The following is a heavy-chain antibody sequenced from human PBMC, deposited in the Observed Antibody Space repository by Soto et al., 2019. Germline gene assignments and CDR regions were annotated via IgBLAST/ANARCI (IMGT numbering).Heavy chain of an antibody. Sequence: HITLKESGPTLVKPTQTLTLTCTFSGFSLSTSGVGVGWVRQPPGKALEWLALIYSNDDKRFSTSLKSRLTITKDTSKNQGVRTLNNMDLVDTATYYCTHMSGSGLYGMDVWGQGTTVTASS. J-gene: IGHJ6*02. CDR1: GFSLSTSGVG. CDR3: THMSGSGLYGMDV. V-gene: IGHV2-5*01. D-gene: IGHD3-10*01. CDR2: IYSNDDK.